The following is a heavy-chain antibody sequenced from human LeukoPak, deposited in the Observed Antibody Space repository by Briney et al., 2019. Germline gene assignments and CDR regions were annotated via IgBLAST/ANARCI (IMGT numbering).Heavy chain of an antibody. CDR1: GFTFSSYT. CDR2: ISSTSTTI. Sequence: PGGSLRLSCAASGFTFSSYTMNWVRQAPGKGLEWLSHISSTSTTIKYVDSVKGRFTISRDNAKNSVYLQMHSLRVEDTAVYYCAREWDAWGKGTTVTVSS. CDR3: AREWDA. V-gene: IGHV3-48*01. J-gene: IGHJ6*04.